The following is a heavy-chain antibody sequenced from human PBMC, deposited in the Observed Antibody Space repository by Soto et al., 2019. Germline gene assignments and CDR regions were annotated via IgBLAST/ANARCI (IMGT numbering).Heavy chain of an antibody. CDR1: GGSISSSNW. J-gene: IGHJ4*02. D-gene: IGHD2-15*01. Sequence: QVQLQESGPGLVKPSGTLSLTCAVSGGSISSSNWWTWVRPPPGEGLHWMREIYHDGSTTPNSSLKTRVTTSVDKSKKQFSLHLTSATAADTAVYYCPRVGGPRVALDYWGQGTLVTVSS. V-gene: IGHV4-4*02. CDR3: PRVGGPRVALDY. CDR2: IYHDGST.